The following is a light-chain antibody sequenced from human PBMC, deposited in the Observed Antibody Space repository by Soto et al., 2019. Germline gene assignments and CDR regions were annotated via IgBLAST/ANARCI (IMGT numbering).Light chain of an antibody. J-gene: IGLJ3*02. Sequence: QSALTQPPSVSGAPGQRVTISCTGSSSNIGAGYDVHWYQQLPGTAPKLLIYGNSNRPSGVPDRVSGSKSGTSASLAITGLQDEDEADYYCQSYDSSLSDWVFGGGTKVTVL. CDR1: SSNIGAGYD. CDR2: GNS. CDR3: QSYDSSLSDWV. V-gene: IGLV1-40*01.